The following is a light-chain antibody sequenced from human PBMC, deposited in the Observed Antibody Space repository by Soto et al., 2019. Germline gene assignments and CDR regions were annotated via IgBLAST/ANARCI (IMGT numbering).Light chain of an antibody. V-gene: IGLV1-40*01. CDR2: GNT. CDR3: LPYDKSLSGYV. Sequence: QSVLAQPPSVSGAPGQRLTLSCTGSSSNIGAGYDVHWYQQLPGAAPKVVIYGNTNRPSGVPDRFSGSKSGPSASLVITGLQAEDEADYYCLPYDKSLSGYVFGAGTKVTVL. CDR1: SSNIGAGYD. J-gene: IGLJ1*01.